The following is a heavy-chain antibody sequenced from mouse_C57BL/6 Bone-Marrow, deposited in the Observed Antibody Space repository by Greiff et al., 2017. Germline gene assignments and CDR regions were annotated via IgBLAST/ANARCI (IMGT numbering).Heavy chain of an antibody. CDR2: IYPRDGST. D-gene: IGHD1-1*01. V-gene: IGHV1-85*01. CDR3: ARDYGSSYWYFDV. CDR1: GYTFTSYD. J-gene: IGHJ1*03. Sequence: QVQLQQSGPELVKPGASVKLSCKASGYTFTSYDINWVKQRPGQGLEWIGWIYPRDGSTTYNEKFKGKATLTVDKYSSTAYMERHSLTSEDSAVSLCARDYGSSYWYFDVWRTGTTVTDSS.